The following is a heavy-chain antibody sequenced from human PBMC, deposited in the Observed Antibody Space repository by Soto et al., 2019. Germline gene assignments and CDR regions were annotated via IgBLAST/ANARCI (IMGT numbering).Heavy chain of an antibody. Sequence: ASVKVSCKASGGTFSSYAISWVRQAPGQGLEWMGGIIPIFGTANYAQKFQGRVTITADKSTSTAYMELSGLRSEDTAVYYCARETRYIVVVVAATPDYYGMDVWGQGTTVTVSS. V-gene: IGHV1-69*06. CDR1: GGTFSSYA. CDR3: ARETRYIVVVVAATPDYYGMDV. J-gene: IGHJ6*02. CDR2: IIPIFGTA. D-gene: IGHD2-15*01.